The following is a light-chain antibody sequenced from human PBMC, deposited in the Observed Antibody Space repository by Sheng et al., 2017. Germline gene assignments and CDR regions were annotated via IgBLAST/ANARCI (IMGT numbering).Light chain of an antibody. J-gene: IGKJ4*01. CDR2: ATS. Sequence: DIQVTQSPSSLSASVRDRVTITCRASQGISNSLAWYQQKPGKAPKLLLYATSKLESGVPHPGSEAVDXGRTTLSTISSLQSEDFATYYCQQYYSNPPSFGGGTKVEIK. CDR1: QGISNS. V-gene: IGKV1-NL1*01. CDR3: QQYYSNPPS.